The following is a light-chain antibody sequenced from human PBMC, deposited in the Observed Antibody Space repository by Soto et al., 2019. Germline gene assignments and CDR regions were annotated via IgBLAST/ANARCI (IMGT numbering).Light chain of an antibody. Sequence: EIVMTQSPATLSVSPGERATLSCRASQTVRNNYLAWYHQRSGQAPRLLIFDASIRVPTTPARFSGSVSGTEFTLTISSLESEDFAVYFCQQYGDRPRTFGQGTKVDIK. CDR1: QTVRNN. J-gene: IGKJ1*01. CDR2: DAS. V-gene: IGKV3-15*01. CDR3: QQYGDRPRT.